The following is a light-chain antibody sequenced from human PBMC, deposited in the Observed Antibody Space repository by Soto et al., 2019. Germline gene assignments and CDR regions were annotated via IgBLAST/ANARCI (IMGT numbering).Light chain of an antibody. CDR3: QQSYSSPPT. J-gene: IGKJ1*01. V-gene: IGKV1-39*01. Sequence: DIQMTQSPSSLSASVGDRVTITCRASQSISTYLSWYQQKLGKPPKLLIYAASRLQSGVPSRFSGSGSGTDFTLTISSLQPEDFATYSCQQSYSSPPTFGQGTKVEIK. CDR2: AAS. CDR1: QSISTY.